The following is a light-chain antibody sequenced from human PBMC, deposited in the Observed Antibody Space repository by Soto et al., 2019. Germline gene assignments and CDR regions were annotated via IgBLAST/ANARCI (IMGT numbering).Light chain of an antibody. CDR3: QQYGSSPWT. V-gene: IGKV3-20*01. CDR2: GTS. Sequence: EIGLTQSPGTLSLSPGERATLSCRASQSVSSSSLASYQQKPGRAPRLLIFGTSTRATGIPDRFSGSGSGTDFTLTVSGLEPEAFAVYYCQQYGSSPWTFGQGTKVEIK. J-gene: IGKJ1*01. CDR1: QSVSSSS.